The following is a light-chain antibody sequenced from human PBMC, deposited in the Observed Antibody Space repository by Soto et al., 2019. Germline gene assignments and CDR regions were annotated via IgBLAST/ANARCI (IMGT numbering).Light chain of an antibody. J-gene: IGKJ1*01. Sequence: EIVLTQSPATLSVSAGGTVTLSCRASQSIRTNVAWYQQIPGQAPRLLVYSASTRATGVPARFSGSGSGIEFNLTISSLQSEDSEFYFYQQYFNWPLTWTFGQGTKVQIK. CDR1: QSIRTN. V-gene: IGKV3-15*01. CDR3: QQYFNWPLTWT. CDR2: SAS.